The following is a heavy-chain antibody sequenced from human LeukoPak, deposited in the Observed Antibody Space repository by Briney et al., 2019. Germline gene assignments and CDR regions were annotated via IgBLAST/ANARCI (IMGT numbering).Heavy chain of an antibody. D-gene: IGHD3-22*01. CDR1: GGSISSGGYS. J-gene: IGHJ4*02. CDR3: AVYYDSSGYFDY. Sequence: PSQTLSLTCAVSGGSISSGGYSWSWIRQPPGKGLEWIGYIYHSGSTYYNPSLKSRVTISVDRSKNQLSLKLSSVTAADTAVYYCAVYYDSSGYFDYWGQGTLVTVSS. CDR2: IYHSGST. V-gene: IGHV4-30-2*01.